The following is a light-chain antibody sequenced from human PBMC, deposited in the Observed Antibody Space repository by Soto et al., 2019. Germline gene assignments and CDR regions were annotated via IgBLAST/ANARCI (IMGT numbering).Light chain of an antibody. CDR1: QSVSSN. CDR3: QQYNNWPLT. CDR2: GAS. J-gene: IGKJ4*01. V-gene: IGKV3-15*01. Sequence: EIVMTQSPSTVSVSPGERATLSCRASQSVSSNLAWYQQKPGQAPRLLIYGASTRATGMPARFSGSGSGTEFTLTISSLQSEDFAVYYCQQYNNWPLTFGGGTKVDIK.